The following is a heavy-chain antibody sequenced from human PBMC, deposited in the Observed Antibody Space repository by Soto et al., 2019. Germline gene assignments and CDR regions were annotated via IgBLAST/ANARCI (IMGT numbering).Heavy chain of an antibody. V-gene: IGHV3-49*04. CDR3: TRDLGLTEYFQH. J-gene: IGHJ1*01. D-gene: IGHD1-26*01. Sequence: PGGSLRLSCTASGFTFGDYAMSWVRQAPGKGLEWVGFIRSKAYGGTTEYAASVKGRFTISRDDSKSIAYLQMNSLKTEDTAVYYCTRDLGLTEYFQHWGQGTLVTVSS. CDR1: GFTFGDYA. CDR2: IRSKAYGGTT.